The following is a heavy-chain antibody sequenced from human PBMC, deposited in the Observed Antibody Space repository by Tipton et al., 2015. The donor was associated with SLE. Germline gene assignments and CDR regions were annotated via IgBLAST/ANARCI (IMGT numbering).Heavy chain of an antibody. CDR2: FYHRGTT. D-gene: IGHD2-8*01. Sequence: TLSLTCSVSGHSISSGFYWGWIRQSPGKGLEWIGNFYHRGTTYYNPSLKSRVTISADTSKNHLSLKLTSVTAADTAVYFCARGYCSDGVCYGFGFFDYWGQGNLVTVSS. J-gene: IGHJ4*02. V-gene: IGHV4-38-2*02. CDR1: GHSISSGFY. CDR3: ARGYCSDGVCYGFGFFDY.